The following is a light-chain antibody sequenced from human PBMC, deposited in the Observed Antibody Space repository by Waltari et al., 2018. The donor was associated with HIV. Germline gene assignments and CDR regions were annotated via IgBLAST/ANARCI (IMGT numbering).Light chain of an antibody. CDR1: SNDVGRYNY. V-gene: IGLV2-11*01. CDR2: AVS. Sequence: QSALTQPRSVSGSPGQTVTISCTGSSNDVGRYNYFSWYQQHPGKAPKFLIYAVSKRPSGVPDRFSGSKSDNTASLTISGLQAEDEADYYCCSFAGSYTVFGGGTKVTVL. CDR3: CSFAGSYTV. J-gene: IGLJ3*02.